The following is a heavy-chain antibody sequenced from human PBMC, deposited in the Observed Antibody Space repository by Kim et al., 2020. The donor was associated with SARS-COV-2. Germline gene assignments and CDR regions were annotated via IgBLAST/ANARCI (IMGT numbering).Heavy chain of an antibody. V-gene: IGHV3-11*05. D-gene: IGHD6-13*01. Sequence: SVKGRITISRDNTKNSLYLQMNSLRAEDTAVYYCAGEEGSSWAINWFDPWGQGTLVTVSS. J-gene: IGHJ5*02. CDR3: AGEEGSSWAINWFDP.